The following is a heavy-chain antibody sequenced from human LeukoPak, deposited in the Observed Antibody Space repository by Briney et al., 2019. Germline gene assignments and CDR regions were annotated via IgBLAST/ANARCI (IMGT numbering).Heavy chain of an antibody. Sequence: SETLSLTCTVSGGSISSYYWSWIRQPPGKGLEWIGYIYYSGSTNYNPSLKSRVTISVDTSKNQFSLKLSSVTAADTAVYYCARGQLYSSTGVDYWGQGTLVTVSS. J-gene: IGHJ4*02. CDR3: ARGQLYSSTGVDY. V-gene: IGHV4-59*01. CDR2: IYYSGST. D-gene: IGHD6-13*01. CDR1: GGSISSYY.